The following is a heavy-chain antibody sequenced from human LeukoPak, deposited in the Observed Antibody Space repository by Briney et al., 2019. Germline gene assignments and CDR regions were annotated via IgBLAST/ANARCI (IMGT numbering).Heavy chain of an antibody. CDR2: IYHSGST. V-gene: IGHV4-30-2*01. CDR3: ARRWGKVYYGSGSYEFDP. Sequence: PSETLSLTCTVSGGSISSGGYYWSWIRQPPGKGLEWIGYIYHSGSTYYNPSLKSRVTISVDTSKNQFSLKLSSVTAADTAVYYCARRWGKVYYGSGSYEFDPWGQGTLVTVSS. D-gene: IGHD3-10*01. J-gene: IGHJ5*02. CDR1: GGSISSGGYY.